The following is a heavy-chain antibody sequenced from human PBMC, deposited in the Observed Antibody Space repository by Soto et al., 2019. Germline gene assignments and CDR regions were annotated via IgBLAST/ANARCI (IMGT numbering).Heavy chain of an antibody. CDR2: ISSRGTTV. Sequence: LRVSCAASGFTFIDYYMSWIRQAPGQGLEWVSYISSRGTTVYYADAVKGRFTISRDNAKNSRYLQMNSLRAEDTTVYYCERDPLSPPQEAFHIWGPGTMGPVS. D-gene: IGHD3-10*01. V-gene: IGHV3-11*01. CDR3: ERDPLSPPQEAFHI. CDR1: GFTFIDYY. J-gene: IGHJ3*02.